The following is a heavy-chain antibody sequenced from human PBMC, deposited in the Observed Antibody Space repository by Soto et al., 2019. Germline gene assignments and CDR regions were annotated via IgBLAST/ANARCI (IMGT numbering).Heavy chain of an antibody. CDR2: IIPIPGTA. Sequence: QVQLVQSGAEVKKPGSSVKVSCKASVGTFGSYAISWVRQAPGQGLEWMGGIIPIPGTANYAQKFQGRVTIAADESTSTAYIELSSLRSEDKAVYYCARSQGSSTSLEIYYYYYCGMDVWGKGPTVTVSS. CDR1: VGTFGSYA. V-gene: IGHV1-69*01. CDR3: ARSQGSSTSLEIYYYYYCGMDV. D-gene: IGHD2-2*01. J-gene: IGHJ6*04.